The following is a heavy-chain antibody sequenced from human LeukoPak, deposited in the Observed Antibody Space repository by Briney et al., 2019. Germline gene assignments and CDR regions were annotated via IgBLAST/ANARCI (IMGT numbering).Heavy chain of an antibody. J-gene: IGHJ6*03. V-gene: IGHV1-24*01. CDR2: FDPEDGET. CDR1: GYTLTELS. D-gene: IGHD1-7*01. CDR3: ATVPNYTPYYMDV. Sequence: ASVKVSCKVSGYTLTELSMHWVRQAPGKGLEWIGGFDPEDGETIYAQKFQGRVTMTEDTSTDTAYMELSSLRSEDTAVYYCATVPNYTPYYMDVWGKGTTVTVSS.